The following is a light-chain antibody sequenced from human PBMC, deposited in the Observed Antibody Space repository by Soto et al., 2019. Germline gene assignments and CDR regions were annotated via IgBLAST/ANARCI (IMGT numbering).Light chain of an antibody. Sequence: QSALTQPRSVSGSPGQSVTISCTGTSSDVGGYNYVSWYQQHPGKAPKLMIYDVSKRPSGVPDRFSGSKSGNTASLTISGGQDEDEADYYCCSYAGSYTFYVFGSGTKLTVL. V-gene: IGLV2-11*01. CDR3: CSYAGSYTFYV. J-gene: IGLJ1*01. CDR1: SSDVGGYNY. CDR2: DVS.